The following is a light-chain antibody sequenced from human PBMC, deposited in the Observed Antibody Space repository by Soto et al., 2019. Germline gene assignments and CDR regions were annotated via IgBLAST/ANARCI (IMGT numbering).Light chain of an antibody. J-gene: IGLJ2*01. CDR2: SNN. Sequence: QSVLTQPPSASGTPGQRVTMSCSGSSSNIGSNTVNWYQQLLGTAPKLLIYSNNQRPSGVPDRFSGSKSGTSASLAISWLLSEDEADYYCSTWDDSLSALVVFGGGTKLTVL. V-gene: IGLV1-44*01. CDR1: SSNIGSNT. CDR3: STWDDSLSALVV.